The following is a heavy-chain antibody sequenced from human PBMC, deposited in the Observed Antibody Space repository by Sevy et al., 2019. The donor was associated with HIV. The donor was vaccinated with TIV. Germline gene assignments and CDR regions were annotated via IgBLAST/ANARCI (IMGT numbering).Heavy chain of an antibody. CDR2: FKTNGSSR. D-gene: IGHD2-2*01. CDR3: AREGDTVLVPTAVDAFDF. Sequence: GGSLRLSCAASGFTFSNYWMHWVRQAPGKGLVWVSRFKTNGSSRDSADSVKGRFFIPRDNAKNLVYLQMDSLRAEDTAVYYCAREGDTVLVPTAVDAFDFWGQGTMVTVSS. J-gene: IGHJ3*01. CDR1: GFTFSNYW. V-gene: IGHV3-74*01.